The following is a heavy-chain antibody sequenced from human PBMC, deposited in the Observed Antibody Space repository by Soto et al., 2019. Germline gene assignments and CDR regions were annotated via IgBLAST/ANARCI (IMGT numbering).Heavy chain of an antibody. CDR1: GFTVSSNY. D-gene: IGHD3-10*01. CDR2: IYSGGST. J-gene: IGHJ6*02. CDR3: ARDRPMVLGAVDV. V-gene: IGHV3-53*01. Sequence: GGSLRLSCAASGFTVSSNYMSWVRQAPGKGLEWVSVIYSGGSTYYADSVKGRFTISRDNSKNTLYLQMNSLRAEDTAVYYCARDRPMVLGAVDVWGQGTTVTVSS.